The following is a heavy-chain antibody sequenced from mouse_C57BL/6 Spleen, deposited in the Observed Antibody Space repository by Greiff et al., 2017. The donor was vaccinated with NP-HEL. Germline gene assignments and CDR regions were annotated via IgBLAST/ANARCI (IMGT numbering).Heavy chain of an antibody. CDR1: GYTFTDYE. CDR2: IDPETGGT. J-gene: IGHJ3*01. Sequence: QVHVKQSGAELVRPGASVTLSCKASGYTFTDYEMHWVKQTPVHGLEWIGAIDPETGGTAYNQKFKGKALLTADKSSSTAYMELRSLTSEDSAVYYCTRFPDVSPWFAYWGQGTLVTVSA. CDR3: TRFPDVSPWFAY. V-gene: IGHV1-15*01. D-gene: IGHD2-3*01.